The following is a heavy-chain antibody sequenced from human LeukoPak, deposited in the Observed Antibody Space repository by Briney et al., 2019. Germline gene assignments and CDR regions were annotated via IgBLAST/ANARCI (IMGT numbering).Heavy chain of an antibody. D-gene: IGHD5-12*01. J-gene: IGHJ4*02. CDR3: ARSAIRMATIGGHGFDY. Sequence: PSETLSLTCTVSGGSISSYYWNWIRQPPGKGLEWIGYIYYSGTTNYNPSLKSRVSMSVDTSKNQFSLKLSSVTAADTAVYYCARSAIRMATIGGHGFDYWGQGTLVTVSS. CDR1: GGSISSYY. V-gene: IGHV4-59*01. CDR2: IYYSGTT.